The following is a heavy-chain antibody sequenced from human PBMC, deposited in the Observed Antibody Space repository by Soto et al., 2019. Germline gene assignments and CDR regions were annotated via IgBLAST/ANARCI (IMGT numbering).Heavy chain of an antibody. CDR1: GFTFSSYG. J-gene: IGHJ4*02. D-gene: IGHD6-13*01. Sequence: QVQLVESGGGVVQPGRSLRLSCAASGFTFSSYGMHWVRQAPGKGLEWVAVIWYDGSNKYYADSVKGRFTISRDNSKNTLYLQMNSLRAEDTAVYCCARDPGEQQPFWAFGDYWGQGTLVTVSS. CDR3: ARDPGEQQPFWAFGDY. V-gene: IGHV3-33*01. CDR2: IWYDGSNK.